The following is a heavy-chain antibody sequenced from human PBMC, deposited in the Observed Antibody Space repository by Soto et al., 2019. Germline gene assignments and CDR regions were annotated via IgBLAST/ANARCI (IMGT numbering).Heavy chain of an antibody. CDR2: IIPIFGTA. CDR3: ARSPTKYYQFDY. Sequence: SVKVSCKASGGTFSSYAISWVRQATGQGLEWMGGIIPIFGTANYAQKFQGRVTITADESTSTAYMELSSLRSEDTAVYYCARSPTKYYQFDYWGQGTLVTVSS. D-gene: IGHD2-2*01. J-gene: IGHJ4*02. V-gene: IGHV1-69*13. CDR1: GGTFSSYA.